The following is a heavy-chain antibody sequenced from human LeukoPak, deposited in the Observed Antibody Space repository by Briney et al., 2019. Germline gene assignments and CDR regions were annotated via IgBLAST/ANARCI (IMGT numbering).Heavy chain of an antibody. CDR3: AKDQFVYYDSHVVAFDI. CDR2: ITGTSSHI. J-gene: IGHJ3*02. V-gene: IGHV3-21*01. CDR1: GFIFSIYT. Sequence: PGGSLRLSCADSGFIFSIYTMHWVRQAPGKGLEWVSSITGTSSHIYYAESVKGRFTISRDNSKNSVYLQMNSLRAEDTAVYFCAKDQFVYYDSHVVAFDIWGQGTMVTVSS. D-gene: IGHD3-22*01.